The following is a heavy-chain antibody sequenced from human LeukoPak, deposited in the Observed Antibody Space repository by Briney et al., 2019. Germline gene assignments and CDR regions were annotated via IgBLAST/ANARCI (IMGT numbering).Heavy chain of an antibody. CDR1: GFTFSSYA. Sequence: VGSLRLSCAASGFTFSSYAMSCVRQASGRGREWVSAISGSGGSTYYADSVKGRFTISRDNSKNTLYLQMNSLRAEDTAVYYCAKDHYDYGDYVFLAGYDYWGQGTLVTVSS. D-gene: IGHD4-17*01. J-gene: IGHJ4*02. CDR2: ISGSGGST. CDR3: AKDHYDYGDYVFLAGYDY. V-gene: IGHV3-23*01.